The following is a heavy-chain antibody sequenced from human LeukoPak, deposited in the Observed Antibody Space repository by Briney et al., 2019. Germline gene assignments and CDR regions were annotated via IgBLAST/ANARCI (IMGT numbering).Heavy chain of an antibody. CDR1: GGSISSGDYY. D-gene: IGHD1-26*01. CDR3: ARGSSGSYQRWFDY. Sequence: SETLSLTCTVSGGSISSGDYYWSWIRQPPGKGLEWIGYIYYSGSTYYNPSLKSRVTISVDTSKNQFSLKLSSVTAADTAVYYCARGSSGSYQRWFDYWGQGTLVTVSS. V-gene: IGHV4-30-4*01. CDR2: IYYSGST. J-gene: IGHJ4*02.